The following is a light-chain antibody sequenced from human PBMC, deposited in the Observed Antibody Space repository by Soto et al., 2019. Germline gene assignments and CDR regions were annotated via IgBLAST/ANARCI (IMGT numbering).Light chain of an antibody. CDR2: KVG. V-gene: IGLV2-14*01. J-gene: IGLJ1*01. CDR3: SSYTSSSTDV. CDR1: SSDVGGYDY. Sequence: QSALTQPASVSGSPGQSITISCTGTSSDVGGYDYVSWYQQHPGKAPKLMIYKVGYRPSGVSDRFSGSKSGNTASLTISGLQAEDEADYYCSSYTSSSTDVFGTGTKLTVL.